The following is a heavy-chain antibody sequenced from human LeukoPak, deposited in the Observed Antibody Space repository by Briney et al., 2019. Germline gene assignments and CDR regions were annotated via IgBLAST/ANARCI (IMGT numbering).Heavy chain of an antibody. V-gene: IGHV3-74*01. CDR3: ARAQFDI. J-gene: IGHJ3*02. Sequence: GGSLRLSCAPSGFPFGSYWKLWVRHAPGKGLVWVSRINEDGTTTNYADSVKGRFTISRDNTENTLFLQMNSLRAEDTAVYYCARAQFDIWGQGTMVTVSS. CDR2: INEDGTTT. CDR1: GFPFGSYW.